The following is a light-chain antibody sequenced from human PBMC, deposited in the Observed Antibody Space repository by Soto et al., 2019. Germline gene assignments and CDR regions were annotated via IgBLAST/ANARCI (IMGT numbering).Light chain of an antibody. CDR3: AAWDDRLYV. J-gene: IGLJ1*01. CDR1: SSNIGSHT. CDR2: SNT. V-gene: IGLV1-44*01. Sequence: QSVLTQPPSASGAPGQTDTISCSGSSSNIGSHTVNWYQHLPGTAPKLLIYSNTQRPLGVPVRFSGSKSGTSASLAISGLQSEDEAEYYCAAWDDRLYVFGTGTKVTVL.